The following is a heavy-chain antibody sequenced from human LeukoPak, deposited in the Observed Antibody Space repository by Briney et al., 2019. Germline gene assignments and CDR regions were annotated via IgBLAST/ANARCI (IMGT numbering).Heavy chain of an antibody. J-gene: IGHJ6*03. D-gene: IGHD1-26*01. CDR3: ARDPYSGNYGPYYYYYMDV. CDR2: ITSSSSYI. V-gene: IGHV3-21*06. CDR1: GFTFSSYN. Sequence: PGGSLRLSCAASGFTFSSYNMNWVRQAPGKGPEWVSSITSSSSYIYYADSVKGRLTISRDNAKNSLYLQMDSLRVEDTAVYYCARDPYSGNYGPYYYYYMDVWGKGTTVTISS.